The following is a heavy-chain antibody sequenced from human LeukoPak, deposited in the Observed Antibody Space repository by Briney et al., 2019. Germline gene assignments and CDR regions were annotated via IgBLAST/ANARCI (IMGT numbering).Heavy chain of an antibody. CDR2: IWYDGSNK. CDR1: GFTFSSYG. CDR3: AKGDDSSGMSATYFDY. D-gene: IGHD3-22*01. V-gene: IGHV3-33*06. J-gene: IGHJ4*02. Sequence: GGSLRLSCAASGFTFSSYGMHWVRQAPGKGLERVAVIWYDGSNKYYVDSVKGRFTISRDNSKNTLYLQMNSLRAEDTAVYYCAKGDDSSGMSATYFDYWGQGTLVTLSS.